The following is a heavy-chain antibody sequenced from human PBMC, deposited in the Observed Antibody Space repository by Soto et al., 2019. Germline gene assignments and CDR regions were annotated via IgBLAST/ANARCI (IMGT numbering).Heavy chain of an antibody. J-gene: IGHJ3*02. Sequence: AQVKVSCKASAYTFTGYRMHWVRQGPGQGLEWMGWINPNSGGTNYAQKFQGRVTMTRDTSISTAYMELSRLRSDDTAVYSCARVLDCGGDCYSSDAFDIWGQGTMVT. V-gene: IGHV1-2*02. CDR1: AYTFTGYR. CDR3: ARVLDCGGDCYSSDAFDI. CDR2: INPNSGGT. D-gene: IGHD2-21*02.